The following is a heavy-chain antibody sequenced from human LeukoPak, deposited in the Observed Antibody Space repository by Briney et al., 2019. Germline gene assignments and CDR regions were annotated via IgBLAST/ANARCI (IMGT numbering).Heavy chain of an antibody. CDR3: ARVDYYDRSGYFDY. CDR1: GYSFSNYW. CDR2: IYPGDSDT. V-gene: IGHV5-51*01. J-gene: IGHJ4*02. Sequence: GESLKISCGGSGYSFSNYWLGWVRQMPGKGLEWMGIIYPGDSDTRYSPSFQGQVTISADKSISTAYLQWSSLKASDTAMYYCARVDYYDRSGYFDYWGQGTQVTVSS. D-gene: IGHD3-22*01.